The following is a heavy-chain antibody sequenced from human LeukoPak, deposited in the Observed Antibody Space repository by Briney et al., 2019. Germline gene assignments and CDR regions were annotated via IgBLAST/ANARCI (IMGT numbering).Heavy chain of an antibody. V-gene: IGHV3-23*01. D-gene: IGHD2-21*02. Sequence: SGGSLRLSCAASGFTFSTYAMSWVRQAPGKGLEWVSAISGSGGRTYYADSVRGRFTISRDNSKNTLYLQMNSLRAEDTAVYYCAKRAQVTAISPYFDYWGQGTLVTVSS. CDR3: AKRAQVTAISPYFDY. CDR1: GFTFSTYA. J-gene: IGHJ4*02. CDR2: ISGSGGRT.